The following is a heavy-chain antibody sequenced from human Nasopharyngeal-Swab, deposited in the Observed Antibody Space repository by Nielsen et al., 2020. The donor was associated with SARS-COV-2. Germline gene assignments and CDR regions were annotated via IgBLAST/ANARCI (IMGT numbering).Heavy chain of an antibody. CDR2: INPSGGST. CDR3: ARDLGVVTFGGVIVIPGKFDP. Sequence: ASVKVSCKASGGTFTSYYMHWVRQAPGQGLEWMGIINPSGGSTSYAQKFQGRVTMTRDTSTSTVYMELSSLRSEDTAVYYCARDLGVVTFGGVIVIPGKFDPWGQGTLVTVSS. V-gene: IGHV1-46*01. CDR1: GGTFTSYY. D-gene: IGHD3-16*02. J-gene: IGHJ5*02.